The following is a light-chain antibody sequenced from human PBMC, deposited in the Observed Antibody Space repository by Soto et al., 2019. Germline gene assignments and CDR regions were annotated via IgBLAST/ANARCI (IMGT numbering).Light chain of an antibody. CDR3: QQLNIYPIT. Sequence: QLSPSVSSVPASHGETATISWRASQGISKYVAWYQQKPGKAPKLLIYAASTLQSGGPSRFSGRGSGTDFTLTISSLQPEDFATYYCQQLNIYPITFGQGTRLEIK. V-gene: IGKV1-9*01. CDR1: QGISKY. CDR2: AAS. J-gene: IGKJ5*01.